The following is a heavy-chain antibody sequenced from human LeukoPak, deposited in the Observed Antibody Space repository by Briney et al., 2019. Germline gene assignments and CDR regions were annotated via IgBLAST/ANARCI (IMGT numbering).Heavy chain of an antibody. D-gene: IGHD2-15*01. CDR1: GGSISSYY. Sequence: SETLSLTCTVSGGSISSYYWSWIRQPPGKGLEWIGYIYYSGSTNYNPSLKSRVTISVDTSKNQFSLKLSSVTAADTAVYYCARGDCSGGSCSTSIYYYYYGMDVWGQGTTVTVSS. CDR3: ARGDCSGGSCSTSIYYYYYGMDV. CDR2: IYYSGST. V-gene: IGHV4-59*01. J-gene: IGHJ6*02.